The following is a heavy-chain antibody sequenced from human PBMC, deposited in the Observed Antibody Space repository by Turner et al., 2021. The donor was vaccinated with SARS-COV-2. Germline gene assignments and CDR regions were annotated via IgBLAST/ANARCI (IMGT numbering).Heavy chain of an antibody. CDR3: AKAYGSGSYGHYYGMDV. D-gene: IGHD3-10*01. J-gene: IGHJ6*02. Sequence: QVQLVQSGAEVKKPGASLKVSCKASGYTFTSYGISWVRQAPGQGLEWMGWSGPYNGYTNYAQKLQGRVTMTTDTSTSTAYMELRGLRSDDTAVYYCAKAYGSGSYGHYYGMDVWGQGTTVTVSS. CDR1: GYTFTSYG. CDR2: SGPYNGYT. V-gene: IGHV1-18*01.